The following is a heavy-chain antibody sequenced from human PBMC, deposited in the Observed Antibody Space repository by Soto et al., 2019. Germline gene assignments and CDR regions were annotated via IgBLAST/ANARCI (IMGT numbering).Heavy chain of an antibody. Sequence: SETLSLTCAVSGGSISSGGYSWSWIRQPPGKGLEWIGYIYHSGSTYYNPSLKSRVTISVDRSKNQFSLKLSSVTAADTAVYYCARQGSSSWYLMYYWGQGTQVTVSS. CDR1: GGSISSGGYS. CDR3: ARQGSSSWYLMYY. J-gene: IGHJ4*02. CDR2: IYHSGST. D-gene: IGHD6-13*01. V-gene: IGHV4-30-2*01.